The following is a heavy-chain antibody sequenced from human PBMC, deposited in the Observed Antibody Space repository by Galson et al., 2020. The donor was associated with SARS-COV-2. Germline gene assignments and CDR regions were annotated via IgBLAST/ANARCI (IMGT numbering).Heavy chain of an antibody. CDR2: INHSGST. D-gene: IGHD6-19*01. CDR1: GGSFSGYY. CDR3: ARGRYSSGWYGCKGWFDP. V-gene: IGHV4-34*01. J-gene: IGHJ5*02. Sequence: SETLSLTCAVYGGSFSGYYWSWIRQPPGKGLEWIGEINHSGSTNYNPSLKSRVTISVDTSKNQFSLKLSSVTAADTAVYYCARGRYSSGWYGCKGWFDPWGQGTLVTVSS.